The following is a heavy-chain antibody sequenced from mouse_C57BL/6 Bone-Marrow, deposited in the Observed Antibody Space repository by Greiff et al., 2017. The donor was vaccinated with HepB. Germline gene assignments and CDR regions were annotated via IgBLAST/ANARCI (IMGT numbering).Heavy chain of an antibody. Sequence: VQLQQSVAELVRPGASVKLSCTASGFNIKNTYMRWVKQRPEQGLEWIGRIDPANGNTKYAPKFQGKATLTADTSSNTAYLQLSSLTSEDTAIYYCASGSSTMYYFDYWGQGTTLTVSS. D-gene: IGHD1-3*01. J-gene: IGHJ2*01. CDR3: ASGSSTMYYFDY. V-gene: IGHV14-3*01. CDR2: IDPANGNT. CDR1: GFNIKNTY.